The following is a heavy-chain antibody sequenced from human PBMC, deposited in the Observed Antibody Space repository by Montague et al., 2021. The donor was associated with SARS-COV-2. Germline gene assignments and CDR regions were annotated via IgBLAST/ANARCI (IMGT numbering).Heavy chain of an antibody. CDR1: GGSINNYF. D-gene: IGHD3-22*01. V-gene: IGHV4-59*08. J-gene: IGHJ4*02. CDR3: ASVDSRGPGEY. CDR2: ISDSGST. Sequence: SETLSLTCTVSGGSINNYFWSWIRQPPGKGLEWVGYISDSGSTKYNPSLQSRVTISVDTARNQFSLKLLSVTAADTAFYYCASVDSRGPGEYWGQGILVSVSS.